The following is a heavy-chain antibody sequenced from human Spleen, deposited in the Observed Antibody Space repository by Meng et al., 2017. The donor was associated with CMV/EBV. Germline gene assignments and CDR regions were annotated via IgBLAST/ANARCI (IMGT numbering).Heavy chain of an antibody. D-gene: IGHD2-15*01. J-gene: IGHJ4*02. CDR2: INHSGST. Sequence: QQWGARLLKPSETLSLTCAVYGGSFSGYYWSWIRQPPGKGLEWIGEINHSGSTNYNPSLKSRVTISVDTSKNQFSLKLSSVTAADTAVYYCARGRAGGGSCYPDWGQGTLVTVSS. V-gene: IGHV4-34*01. CDR1: GGSFSGYY. CDR3: ARGRAGGGSCYPD.